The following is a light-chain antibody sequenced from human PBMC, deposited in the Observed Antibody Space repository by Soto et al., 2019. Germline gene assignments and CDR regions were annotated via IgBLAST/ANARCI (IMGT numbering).Light chain of an antibody. V-gene: IGKV3-20*01. Sequence: EIVLTQSPGTLSLSPGERATLSCRASQSVSSSYLAWYQQKPGQAPRLLISGASSRATGIPDRFSGSGSGTDFTLTIIRLEPEDFEVYYCQQYGGSPPFTFGPGTKVDIK. CDR2: GAS. CDR1: QSVSSSY. J-gene: IGKJ3*01. CDR3: QQYGGSPPFT.